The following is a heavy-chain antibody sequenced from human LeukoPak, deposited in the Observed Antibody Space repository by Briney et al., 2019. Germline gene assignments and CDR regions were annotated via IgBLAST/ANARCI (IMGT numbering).Heavy chain of an antibody. V-gene: IGHV3-21*01. CDR1: GFTFSSYS. D-gene: IGHD5-24*01. J-gene: IGHJ4*02. Sequence: PGGSLRLSCAASGFTFSSYSMIWVRQAPGKGLELVSSISGTSSYIYYADSVKGRFTISRDNSKNTLYLRMDSLRAEDTAVYYCANRDGFNYGHYWGQGTLVTVSS. CDR2: ISGTSSYI. CDR3: ANRDGFNYGHY.